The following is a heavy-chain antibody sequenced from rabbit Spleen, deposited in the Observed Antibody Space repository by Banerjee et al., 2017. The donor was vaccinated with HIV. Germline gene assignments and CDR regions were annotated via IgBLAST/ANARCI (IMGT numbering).Heavy chain of an antibody. V-gene: IGHV1S47*01. J-gene: IGHJ4*01. Sequence: QELLVESGGGLVQPGGSLKLSCKASGFDLSNYGVSWVRQAPGKGLEWIGYIEPIFGRTYYANWVNGRFTVSSHNAQNTLYLQLNSLTAADTATYFCVRDLTGVIGWNFGWWGPGTLVTVS. CDR3: VRDLTGVIGWNFGW. D-gene: IGHD1-1*01. CDR1: GFDLSNYG. CDR2: IEPIFGRT.